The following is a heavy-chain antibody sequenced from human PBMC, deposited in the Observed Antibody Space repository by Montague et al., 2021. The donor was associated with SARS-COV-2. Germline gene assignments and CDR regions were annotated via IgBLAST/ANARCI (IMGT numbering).Heavy chain of an antibody. D-gene: IGHD4-17*01. CDR2: IYYTGST. CDR3: ARDNYGDWGYYGLDV. V-gene: IGHV4-59*01. J-gene: IGHJ6*02. CDR1: GGSIGTYY. Sequence: SETLSLTCTVSGGSIGTYYCNWIRQSPGKGLEWLGYIYYTGSTKXSPSLKSRVTISMDTSRDQLSLRLKSVTAADTAVYYCARDNYGDWGYYGLDVWGQGTTVIVSS.